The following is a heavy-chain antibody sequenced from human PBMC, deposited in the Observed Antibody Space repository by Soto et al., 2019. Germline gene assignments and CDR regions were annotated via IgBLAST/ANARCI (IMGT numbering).Heavy chain of an antibody. Sequence: QVQLVQSGAEVKKPGSSVKVSCKASGGTFSSYAINWVRQAPGQGLEWMGGIIPIFGTADYAQKFQGRVTITADQSTSTAYMELSSLRSEDTAVYYCAQCLLGVNYYYGMDVWGEGTTVTVSS. CDR2: IIPIFGTA. CDR1: GGTFSSYA. V-gene: IGHV1-69*12. D-gene: IGHD3-16*01. J-gene: IGHJ6*04. CDR3: AQCLLGVNYYYGMDV.